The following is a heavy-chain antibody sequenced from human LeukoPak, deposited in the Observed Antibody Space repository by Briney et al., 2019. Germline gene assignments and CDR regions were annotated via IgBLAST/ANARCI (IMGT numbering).Heavy chain of an antibody. CDR3: AREGYSSSFEAFDI. CDR2: IYTSGST. CDR1: GGSISSSSYY. Sequence: SETLSLTCTVSGGSISSSSYYWSWIRQPAGKGLEWIGRIYTSGSTNYNPSLKSRVTMSVDTSKNQFSLKLSSVTAADTAVYYCAREGYSSSFEAFDIWGQGTMVTVSS. D-gene: IGHD6-6*01. J-gene: IGHJ3*02. V-gene: IGHV4-61*02.